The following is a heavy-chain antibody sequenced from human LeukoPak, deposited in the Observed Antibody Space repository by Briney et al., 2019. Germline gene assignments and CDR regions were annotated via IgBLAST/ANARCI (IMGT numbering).Heavy chain of an antibody. V-gene: IGHV4-4*07. D-gene: IGHD2-15*01. CDR2: IYTSGST. Sequence: SETLSLTCTVSGGSISSYYWSWIRQPAGKGLEWIGRIYTSGSTNYNPSLKSRVTMSVDTSKNQFSLKLSSVTAADTAVYYCAREPSVVAANRGVGYYYYYYYMDVWGKGTTVTVSS. CDR3: AREPSVVAANRGVGYYYYYYYMDV. J-gene: IGHJ6*03. CDR1: GGSISSYY.